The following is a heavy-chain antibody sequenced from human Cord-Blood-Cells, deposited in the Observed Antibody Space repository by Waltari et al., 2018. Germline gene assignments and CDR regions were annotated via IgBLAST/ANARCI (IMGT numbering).Heavy chain of an antibody. D-gene: IGHD3-16*02. CDR3: ARGSSLSPVGY. V-gene: IGHV4-34*01. CDR2: INHSGST. CDR1: GGSFSGYY. J-gene: IGHJ4*02. Sequence: QVQLQQWGAGLLKPSETLSLTCAVYGGSFSGYYWSWIRQPPGKGLEWIGVINHSGSTNYNPSLKSRVTISVDTSKNQFSLKLSSVTAADTAVYYCARGSSLSPVGYWGQGTLVTVSS.